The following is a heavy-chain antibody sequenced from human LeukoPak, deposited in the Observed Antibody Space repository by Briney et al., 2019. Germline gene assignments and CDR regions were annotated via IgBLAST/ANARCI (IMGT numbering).Heavy chain of an antibody. CDR3: ARTGPSGDFDY. CDR2: IYYSGST. CDR1: GGSISSHY. Sequence: PSETLSLTCTVSGGSISSHYWSWIRQPPGKGLEWIGYIYYSGSTNYNPSLKSRVTISVDTSKNQFSLKLSSVTAAAPAVYYCARTGPSGDFDYWGQGTLVTVSS. J-gene: IGHJ4*02. D-gene: IGHD3-3*01. V-gene: IGHV4-59*11.